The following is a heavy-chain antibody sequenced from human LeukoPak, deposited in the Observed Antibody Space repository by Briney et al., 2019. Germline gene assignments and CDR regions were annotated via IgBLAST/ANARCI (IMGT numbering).Heavy chain of an antibody. CDR3: ARVSPDYYDSSGYYRAFDY. CDR2: INPNSGGT. J-gene: IGHJ4*02. V-gene: IGHV1-2*02. Sequence: ASVKVSCKASGYTFTGYYMHWVRQAPGQGLEWMGWINPNSGGTNYAQKFQGRVTMTRDTSISTAYMELSRLRSDDTAVYYCARVSPDYYDSSGYYRAFDYWGQGTLVTVSS. CDR1: GYTFTGYY. D-gene: IGHD3-22*01.